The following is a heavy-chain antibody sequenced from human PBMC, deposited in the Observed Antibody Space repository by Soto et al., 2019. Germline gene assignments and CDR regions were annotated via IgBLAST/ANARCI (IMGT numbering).Heavy chain of an antibody. CDR2: IIPIFGTA. D-gene: IGHD4-17*01. V-gene: IGHV1-69*13. J-gene: IGHJ4*02. Sequence: SVKVSCKASGGTFSSYAISWVRQAPGQGLEWMGGIIPIFGTANYAQKFQGRVTITADESTSTAYMELSSLRSEDTAVYYCASPTDYGDYEFDYWGQGTLVTVSS. CDR1: GGTFSSYA. CDR3: ASPTDYGDYEFDY.